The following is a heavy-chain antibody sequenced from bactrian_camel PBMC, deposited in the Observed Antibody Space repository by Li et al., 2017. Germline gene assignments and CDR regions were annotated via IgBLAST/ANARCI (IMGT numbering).Heavy chain of an antibody. D-gene: IGHD1*01. J-gene: IGHJ4*01. CDR1: LIRSGGHC. CDR2: IYTGNNNT. V-gene: IGHV3-2*01. Sequence: HVQLVESGGGSVQAGGSLRLSCAASLIRSGGHCLGWFRQAPGKDREAVATIYTGNNNTYYADSVTGRFTVSTDIARNMLYLQMSSLKPEDSAVYYCAADDRPCARAEHNPDGHNYYGPGTQVTVS.